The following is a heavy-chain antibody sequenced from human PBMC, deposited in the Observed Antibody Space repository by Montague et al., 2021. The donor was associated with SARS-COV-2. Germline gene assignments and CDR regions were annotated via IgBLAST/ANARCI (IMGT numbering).Heavy chain of an antibody. CDR1: GDSIMTTDC. Sequence: SETLSLTCAVSGDSIMTTDCWSWVRQPPGKGLEWIGEIYQGASTNYNPSLKSRVTMSVDRSKNQVPLELYSVTAADTALYYCVRAGGFHNRPPVWGQGALVIVSS. CDR2: IYQGAST. J-gene: IGHJ4*02. CDR3: VRAGGFHNRPPV. V-gene: IGHV4-4*02. D-gene: IGHD4-23*01.